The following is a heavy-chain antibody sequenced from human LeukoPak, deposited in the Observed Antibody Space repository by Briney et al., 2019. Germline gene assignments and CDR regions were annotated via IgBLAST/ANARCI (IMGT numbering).Heavy chain of an antibody. J-gene: IGHJ4*02. D-gene: IGHD2-15*01. CDR2: ISGSGGST. V-gene: IGHV3-23*01. CDR3: AKVSDIVVVVAATDFDY. CDR1: GFTFSSYA. Sequence: GGSLRLSCAASGFTFSSYALSWVRQAPGKGLEWVSAISGSGGSTYYADSVKGRFTISRDNSKNTLYLQMNSLRAEDTAVYYCAKVSDIVVVVAATDFDYWGQGTLVTVSS.